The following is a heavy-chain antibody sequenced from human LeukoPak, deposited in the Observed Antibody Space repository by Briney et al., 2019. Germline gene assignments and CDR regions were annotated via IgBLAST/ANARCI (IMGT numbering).Heavy chain of an antibody. CDR3: AGTTPNWFGL. CDR1: GGYISSYY. V-gene: IGHV4-59*01. J-gene: IGHJ5*02. CDR2: VYYSGST. D-gene: IGHD4-17*01. Sequence: SETLSLTCTVSGGYISSYYWSWIRQPPGKGLEWLGYVYYSGSTNYNTSLKSRATLSVETSKNQFSLKLSCVTAADTAVYYCAGTTPNWFGLWGQGTLVTVSS.